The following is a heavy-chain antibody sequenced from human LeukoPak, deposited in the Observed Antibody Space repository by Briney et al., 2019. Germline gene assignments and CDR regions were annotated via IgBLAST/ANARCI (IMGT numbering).Heavy chain of an antibody. CDR1: GFTFSSYA. V-gene: IGHV3-23*01. J-gene: IGHJ6*03. CDR3: AKDQSPLTYCYYYMDV. Sequence: GGSLRLSCAASGFTFSSYAMSWVRQAPGKGLEWVSAISGSGGSTYYADSVKGRFTISRDNSKNTLYLQMNSLRAEDTAVYYCAKDQSPLTYCYYYMDVWGKGTTVTVSS. CDR2: ISGSGGST.